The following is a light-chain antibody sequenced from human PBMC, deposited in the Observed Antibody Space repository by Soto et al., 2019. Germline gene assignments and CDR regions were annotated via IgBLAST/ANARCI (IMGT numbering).Light chain of an antibody. CDR1: QSVNVY. CDR2: NAF. V-gene: IGKV3-11*01. J-gene: IGKJ1*01. CDR3: QQRSNWPRA. Sequence: EIVLTQSPATLSLSPGERATLSCRASQSVNVYLAWYQQKPGQAPRLLINNAFNRATGIPARFSGSGSGTEFTLTISSLQSEDFAVYYCQQRSNWPRAFGQGTKVDIK.